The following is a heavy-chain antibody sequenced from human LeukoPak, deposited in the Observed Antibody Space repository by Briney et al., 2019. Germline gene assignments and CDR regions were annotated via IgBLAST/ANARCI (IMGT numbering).Heavy chain of an antibody. CDR2: ISYDGSNK. CDR3: AKDGRGYSSGWTDAFDI. V-gene: IGHV3-30*18. Sequence: PGRSLRLSCAASGFTFSSYGMHWVRRAPGKGLEWVAVISYDGSNKYYADSVKGRFTISRDNSKNTLYLQMNSLRAEDTAVYYCAKDGRGYSSGWTDAFDIWGQGTMVTVSS. J-gene: IGHJ3*02. D-gene: IGHD6-19*01. CDR1: GFTFSSYG.